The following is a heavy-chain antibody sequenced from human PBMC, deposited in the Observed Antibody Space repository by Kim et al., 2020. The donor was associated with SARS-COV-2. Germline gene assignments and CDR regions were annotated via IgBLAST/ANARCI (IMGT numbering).Heavy chain of an antibody. CDR3: ARDHSTYYYDSSGYYRALTTEYYYYGMDV. J-gene: IGHJ6*02. V-gene: IGHV3-11*05. Sequence: GGSLRLSCAASGLTFSDYYMSWIRQAPGKGLEWVSYISSSSSYTNYADSVKGRFTISRDNAKNSLYLQMNSLRAEDTAVYYCARDHSTYYYDSSGYYRALTTEYYYYGMDVWGQGTTVTVSS. CDR1: GLTFSDYY. D-gene: IGHD3-22*01. CDR2: ISSSSSYT.